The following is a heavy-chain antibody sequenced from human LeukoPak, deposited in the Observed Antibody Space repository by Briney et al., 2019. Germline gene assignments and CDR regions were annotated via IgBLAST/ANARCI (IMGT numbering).Heavy chain of an antibody. J-gene: IGHJ6*03. V-gene: IGHV3-23*01. D-gene: IGHD3-3*01. CDR2: ISGSGGST. CDR3: AMPHTPDFWGYYYMDV. CDR1: GFTFSSYA. Sequence: SGGSLRLCCAASGFTFSSYAMSWVRQAPGKGLEWVSAISGSGGSTYYADSVKGRFTISRDNSKNTLYLQMNSLRAEDTAVYYCAMPHTPDFWGYYYMDVWGKGTTVTVSS.